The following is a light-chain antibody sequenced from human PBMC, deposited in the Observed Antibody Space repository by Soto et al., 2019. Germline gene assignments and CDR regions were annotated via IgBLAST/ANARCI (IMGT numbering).Light chain of an antibody. Sequence: DIQMTQSPSTLSASVGDRVTITCRASHSISSWLAWYQQKPGKAPKLLIYKASGLESGVPSRFSGSGSGTEFTLTISSLQPDDFATYYCQQYNSYPWTFGQGTKVEIK. V-gene: IGKV1-5*03. CDR2: KAS. CDR1: HSISSW. CDR3: QQYNSYPWT. J-gene: IGKJ1*01.